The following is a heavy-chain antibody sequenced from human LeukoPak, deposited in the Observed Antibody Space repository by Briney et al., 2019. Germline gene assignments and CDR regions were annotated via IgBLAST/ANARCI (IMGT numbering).Heavy chain of an antibody. J-gene: IGHJ4*02. CDR1: GGSFSGYY. D-gene: IGHD3-22*01. Sequence: SETLSLTCAVYGGSFSGYYWSWIRQPPGKGLEWIGEINHSGSTNYNPSIKSRVTISVDTSKNQFSLKLSSVTAADTAVYYCARGYYDSSGYQGVLFDYWGQGTLVTVSS. CDR2: INHSGST. CDR3: ARGYYDSSGYQGVLFDY. V-gene: IGHV4-34*01.